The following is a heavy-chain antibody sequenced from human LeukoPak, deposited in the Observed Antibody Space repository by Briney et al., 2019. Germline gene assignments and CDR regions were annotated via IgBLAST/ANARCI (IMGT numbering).Heavy chain of an antibody. CDR2: ISYDGSNK. D-gene: IGHD3-9*01. CDR3: ARAGDVLRYFDWLDY. V-gene: IGHV3-30-3*01. CDR1: GFTFSSYA. Sequence: PGGSLRLSCAASGFTFSSYAMHWVRQAPGKGLEWVSVISYDGSNKYYADSVKGRFTISRDNSKSTLYLQMNSLRAEDTAVYYCARAGDVLRYFDWLDYWGQGTLVTVSS. J-gene: IGHJ4*02.